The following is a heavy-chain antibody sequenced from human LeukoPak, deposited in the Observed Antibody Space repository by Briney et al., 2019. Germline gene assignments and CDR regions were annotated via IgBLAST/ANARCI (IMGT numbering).Heavy chain of an antibody. J-gene: IGHJ4*02. D-gene: IGHD3-22*01. CDR1: GGSISSYY. Sequence: PSETLSLTCTVSGGSISSYYWSWIRQPPGKGLEWIGEINHSGSTNYNPSLKSRVTISVDTSKNQFSLKLSSVTAADTAVYYCATDPLYDSSGYYFGWWGQGTLVTVSS. CDR3: ATDPLYDSSGYYFGW. V-gene: IGHV4-34*01. CDR2: INHSGST.